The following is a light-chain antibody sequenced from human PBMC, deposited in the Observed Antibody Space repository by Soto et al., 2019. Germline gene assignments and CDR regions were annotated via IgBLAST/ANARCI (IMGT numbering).Light chain of an antibody. CDR3: ETWDSNTRV. J-gene: IGLJ2*01. Sequence: QLVLTQSSSASASLGSSVKLTCTLSSGHSSDIIAWHQQQPGKAPRYLMKLEGSGSYNKGSGVPDRFSGSRSGADRYLTISNLQSEDEADYYCETWDSNTRVFGGGTQLTVL. CDR2: LEGSGSY. V-gene: IGLV4-60*03. CDR1: SGHSSDI.